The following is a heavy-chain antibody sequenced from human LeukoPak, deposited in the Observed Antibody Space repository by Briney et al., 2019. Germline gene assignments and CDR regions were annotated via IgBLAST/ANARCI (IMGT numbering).Heavy chain of an antibody. Sequence: GGSLRLSCAASGFTFSSYGMSWVRQAPGKGLEGVALISYDGSNKHYADSVKGRFTISRDNSKNTLYLQMNSLRAEDTAVYYCAKDQAYYDILTGYYRGYFDYWGQGTLVTVSS. D-gene: IGHD3-9*01. V-gene: IGHV3-30*18. J-gene: IGHJ4*02. CDR3: AKDQAYYDILTGYYRGYFDY. CDR1: GFTFSSYG. CDR2: ISYDGSNK.